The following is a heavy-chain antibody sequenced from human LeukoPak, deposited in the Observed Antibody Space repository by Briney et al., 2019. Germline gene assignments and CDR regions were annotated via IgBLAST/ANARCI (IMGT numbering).Heavy chain of an antibody. CDR3: ARASGSSWDYYLDY. V-gene: IGHV3-30-3*01. Sequence: GGSLRLSCAASEFTFSSYAMHWVRQAPGKGLEWVAVISYDGSNKYYADSVKGRFTISRDNSKNTLYLQMNSLGAEDTAVYYCARASGSSWDYYLDYWGQGTLVTVSS. J-gene: IGHJ4*02. CDR1: EFTFSSYA. D-gene: IGHD6-13*01. CDR2: ISYDGSNK.